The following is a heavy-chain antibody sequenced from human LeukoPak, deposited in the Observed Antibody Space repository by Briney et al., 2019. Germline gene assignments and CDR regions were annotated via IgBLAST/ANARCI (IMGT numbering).Heavy chain of an antibody. J-gene: IGHJ4*02. CDR2: ISGSGGST. CDR3: AKSPPNYYYDSSGYYDY. V-gene: IGHV3-23*01. CDR1: GFTFSSYA. Sequence: GGSLRLSCAASGFTFSSYAMSWVRQAPGKGLEWVSAISGSGGSTYYADSVKGRFTISRDNSKNTLYLQMNSLRAEDTAVYYCAKSPPNYYYDSSGYYDYWGQGTLVTVSS. D-gene: IGHD3-22*01.